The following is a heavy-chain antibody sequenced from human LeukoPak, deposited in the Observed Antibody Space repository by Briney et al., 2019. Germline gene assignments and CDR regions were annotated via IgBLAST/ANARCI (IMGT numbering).Heavy chain of an antibody. Sequence: PSETLSLTCTVSGGSISSGDYYWSWIRQPPGKGLKWIGYIYYSGSTNYNPSLKSRVTISVDTSKNQFSLKLSSVTAADTAVYYCARTPVTMVRGVRRIYYFDYWGQGTLVTVSS. V-gene: IGHV4-30-4*08. D-gene: IGHD3-10*01. CDR2: IYYSGST. J-gene: IGHJ4*02. CDR1: GGSISSGDYY. CDR3: ARTPVTMVRGVRRIYYFDY.